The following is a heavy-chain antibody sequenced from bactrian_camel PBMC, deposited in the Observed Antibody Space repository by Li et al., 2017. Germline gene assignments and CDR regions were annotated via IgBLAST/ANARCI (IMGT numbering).Heavy chain of an antibody. CDR2: KYSALGIS. V-gene: IGHV3S54*01. CDR1: GSIYDTMC. J-gene: IGHJ4*01. D-gene: IGHD6*01. CDR3: AATVAGGWCRRITEYKI. Sequence: VQLVESGGGSVQPGGSLRLSCASSGSIYDTMCMGWFRQAPGKERETVAAKYSALGISYYADSAKGRYTISQDNAKSTVYLQMNSLNSEDTATYYCAATVAGGWCRRITEYKIWGQGTQVTVS.